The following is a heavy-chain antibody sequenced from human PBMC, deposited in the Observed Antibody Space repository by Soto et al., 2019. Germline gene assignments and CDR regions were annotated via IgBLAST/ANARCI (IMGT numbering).Heavy chain of an antibody. J-gene: IGHJ4*02. Sequence: RASVKVSCKASGYTFTSYYMHWVRQAPGQGLEWMGIINPSGGSTSYAQKFQGRVTMTRDTSTSTVYMELSSLRSEDTAVYYCARSLTGSITIFGVASYYFDYWGQGTLVTVSS. V-gene: IGHV1-46*01. CDR3: ARSLTGSITIFGVASYYFDY. CDR2: INPSGGST. D-gene: IGHD3-3*01. CDR1: GYTFTSYY.